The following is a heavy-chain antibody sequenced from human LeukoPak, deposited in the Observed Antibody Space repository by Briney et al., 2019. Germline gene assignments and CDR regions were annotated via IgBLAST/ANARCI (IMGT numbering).Heavy chain of an antibody. V-gene: IGHV1-69*04. Sequence: ALVKVSCKASGGTFSSYAISWVRQAPGQGLEWMGRIIPILGIANYAQKFQGGVTITADKSTSTAYMELSSLRSEDTAVYYCARGNHSYGMDVWGQGTTVTVSS. CDR3: ARGNHSYGMDV. CDR1: GGTFSSYA. J-gene: IGHJ6*02. CDR2: IIPILGIA.